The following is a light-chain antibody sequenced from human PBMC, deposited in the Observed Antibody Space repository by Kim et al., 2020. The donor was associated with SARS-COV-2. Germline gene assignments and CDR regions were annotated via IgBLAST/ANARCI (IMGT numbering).Light chain of an antibody. CDR1: QNIRSY. CDR2: GAS. J-gene: IGKJ4*01. Sequence: DIQMTQSPSSLSASVGDRVTITCRASQNIRSYLNWYQQKLGKAPKVLIYGASSLQSGVPSRFSGSGSGTDFTLTISSLQPEDFATYYCQQSYSTPLTFGGGTKVEI. CDR3: QQSYSTPLT. V-gene: IGKV1-39*01.